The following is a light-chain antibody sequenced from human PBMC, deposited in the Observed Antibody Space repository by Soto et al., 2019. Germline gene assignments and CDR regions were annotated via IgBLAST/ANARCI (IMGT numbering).Light chain of an antibody. CDR2: EGT. Sequence: QSALPQPASVSGSPEQSITISCTGTSSDVGAYNLVSWYQQLPGKAPRLIIYEGTKRPSGISHRFSGSKSDNTASLTISGLRAEDEAHYHCCSYAGSRTFVFGGGTKVTVL. V-gene: IGLV2-23*01. CDR1: SSDVGAYNL. J-gene: IGLJ2*01. CDR3: CSYAGSRTFV.